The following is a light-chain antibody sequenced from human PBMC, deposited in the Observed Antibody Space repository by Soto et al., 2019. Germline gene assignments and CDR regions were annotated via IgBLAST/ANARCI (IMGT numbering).Light chain of an antibody. J-gene: IGKJ4*01. Sequence: EIVLTQSPATLSLSPGERATLSCRASQSVSSYLAWYQQKPGQAPRLLIYDASNRATGIPARFSGSGSGTDFTLTISSLEPEDFAVYYCLQRSNWPPTFVGGTKVEIK. CDR3: LQRSNWPPT. CDR2: DAS. V-gene: IGKV3-11*01. CDR1: QSVSSY.